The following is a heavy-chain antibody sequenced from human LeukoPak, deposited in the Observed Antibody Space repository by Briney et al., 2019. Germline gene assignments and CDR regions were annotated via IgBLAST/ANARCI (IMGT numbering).Heavy chain of an antibody. CDR2: INPNSGGT. CDR1: GYTFTGYY. J-gene: IGHJ4*02. Sequence: ASVKVSCKASGYTFTGYYMHWVRQAPGQGLEWMGWINPNSGGTNYVQKFQGRVTMTRDTSISTAYMELSRLRSDDTAVYYCARPSSGSYYDYWGQGTLVTVSS. D-gene: IGHD1-26*01. V-gene: IGHV1-2*02. CDR3: ARPSSGSYYDY.